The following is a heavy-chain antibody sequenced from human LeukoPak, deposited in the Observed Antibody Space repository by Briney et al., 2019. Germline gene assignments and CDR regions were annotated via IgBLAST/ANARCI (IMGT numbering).Heavy chain of an antibody. CDR3: ATLAIVVVPAAIRCNCIDL. D-gene: IGHD2-2*02. CDR1: GYTLTELS. V-gene: IGHV1-24*01. Sequence: GASVKVSCKVSGYTLTELSMHWVRQAPGKGLEWMGGFDPEDGETIYAQKFQGRVTMTEDTSTDTAYMELSSLRSEDTAVYYCATLAIVVVPAAIRCNCIDLGGQGTTVTVSS. J-gene: IGHJ6*02. CDR2: FDPEDGET.